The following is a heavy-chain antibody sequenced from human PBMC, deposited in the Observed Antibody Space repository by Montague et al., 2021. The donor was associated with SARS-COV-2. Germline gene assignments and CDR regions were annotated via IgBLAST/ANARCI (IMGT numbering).Heavy chain of an antibody. J-gene: IGHJ3*02. D-gene: IGHD3-3*01. CDR3: AHISVDYDFWSGYYTKVFSAFDX. CDR2: IYWDDDK. CDR1: GFSLSTSGVG. V-gene: IGHV2-5*02. Sequence: PALVKPTQTLTLTCTFSGFSLSTSGVGVGWIRQPPGKALEWLALIYWDDDKRYSPSLKSRLTITKDTSKNQVVLTMTNMGPVDTATYYCAHISVDYDFWSGYYTKVFSAFDXWSQGTMVTVSS.